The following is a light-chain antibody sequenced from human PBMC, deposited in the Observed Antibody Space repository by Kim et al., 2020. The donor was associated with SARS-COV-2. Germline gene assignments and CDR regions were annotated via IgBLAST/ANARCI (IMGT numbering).Light chain of an antibody. CDR3: QQYDSVWT. CDR2: DSS. V-gene: IGKV1-5*01. CDR1: KNINKR. J-gene: IGKJ1*01. Sequence: LSASVGDRVTITCRASKNINKRLAWYQHKPGQAPKVLIYDSSTLENGVPSRFSASGSGTDFTLTISSLQPDDSATYYCQQYDSVWTFGQGTKLEI.